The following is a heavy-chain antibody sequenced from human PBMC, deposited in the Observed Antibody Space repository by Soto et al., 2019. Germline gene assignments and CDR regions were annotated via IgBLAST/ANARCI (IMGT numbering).Heavy chain of an antibody. Sequence: SVKVSCKASGGTFSSYAISWVRQAPGQGLEWMGGIIPIFGTANYAQKFQGRVTITADESTSTAYMELSSLRSEDTAVYYCAREAYCGGDCYDYWGQGTLVTVSS. CDR3: AREAYCGGDCYDY. V-gene: IGHV1-69*13. CDR1: GGTFSSYA. J-gene: IGHJ4*02. D-gene: IGHD2-21*01. CDR2: IIPIFGTA.